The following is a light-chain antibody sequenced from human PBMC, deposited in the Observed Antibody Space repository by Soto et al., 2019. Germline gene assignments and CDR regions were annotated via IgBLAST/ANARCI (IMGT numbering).Light chain of an antibody. CDR1: QSISSW. V-gene: IGKV1-5*03. Sequence: DIPMTQSPSTLSASVGDRVTITCRASQSISSWLAWYQQKPGKAPNLLIYKASSLESGVPSRFSGSGSGTEFTLTISSLQPDDFATYYCQQYNSYSRMFGQGTKVEIK. J-gene: IGKJ1*01. CDR2: KAS. CDR3: QQYNSYSRM.